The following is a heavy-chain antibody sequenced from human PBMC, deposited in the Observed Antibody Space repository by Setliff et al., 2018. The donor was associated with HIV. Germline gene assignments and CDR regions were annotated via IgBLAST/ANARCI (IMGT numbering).Heavy chain of an antibody. J-gene: IGHJ6*03. Sequence: ASVKVSCKASGYTFTGYYMHWVRQAPGQGLEWMGWISPNSGGTTYAQKFQGRVTMTRDTSTSTVYMELSSLRSEDTAVYYCARNPRIAVAGTDYYYYMDVWGKGTTVTVSS. V-gene: IGHV1-2*02. CDR3: ARNPRIAVAGTDYYYYMDV. CDR2: ISPNSGGT. CDR1: GYTFTGYY. D-gene: IGHD6-19*01.